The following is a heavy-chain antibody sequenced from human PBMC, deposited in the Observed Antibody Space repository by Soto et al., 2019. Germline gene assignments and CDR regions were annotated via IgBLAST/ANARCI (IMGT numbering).Heavy chain of an antibody. Sequence: GGSLRLSCIASGFTFSNYAMHWVRQAPGKGLEWVAIISSDGYNIYYADSVKGPFTISRGNSKYTLYLQMNSLRPEDTAVYYCARDGGDWDYGDSPLDYWGQGTLVTVSS. CDR2: ISSDGYNI. J-gene: IGHJ4*02. CDR1: GFTFSNYA. CDR3: ARDGGDWDYGDSPLDY. V-gene: IGHV3-30-3*01. D-gene: IGHD4-17*01.